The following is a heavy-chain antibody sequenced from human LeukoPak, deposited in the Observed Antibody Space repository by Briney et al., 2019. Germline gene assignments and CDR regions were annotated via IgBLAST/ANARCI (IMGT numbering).Heavy chain of an antibody. CDR3: AVDRYSYGSGSYYFDY. J-gene: IGHJ4*02. D-gene: IGHD3-10*01. CDR1: GFTFTSSA. V-gene: IGHV1-58*02. Sequence: GASVKVSCKASGFTFTSSAMQWVRQARGQRLEWIGWIVVGSGNTNYAQKFQERVTITRDMSTSTAYMELSSLRSEDTAVYYCAVDRYSYGSGSYYFDYWGQGTLVTVSS. CDR2: IVVGSGNT.